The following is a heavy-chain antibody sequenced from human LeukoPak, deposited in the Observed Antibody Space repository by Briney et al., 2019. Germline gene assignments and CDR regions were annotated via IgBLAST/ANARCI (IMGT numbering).Heavy chain of an antibody. CDR1: GLSLSTRGGG. D-gene: IGHD1-14*01. V-gene: IGHV2-5*02. Sequence: SGPTLVKPTQTLTLTCTFSGLSLSTRGGGVGWIRQPPGKALEWLSLSYWDDGKRYSPSLKSRLTITKDTSKNQVVLTMTNMDPVDTATYYCAHLIRSNWFDPWGQGTLVTVSS. J-gene: IGHJ5*02. CDR3: AHLIRSNWFDP. CDR2: SYWDDGK.